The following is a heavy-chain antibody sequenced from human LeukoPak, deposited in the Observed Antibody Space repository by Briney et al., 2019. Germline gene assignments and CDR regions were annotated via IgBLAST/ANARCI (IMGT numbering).Heavy chain of an antibody. CDR3: ARGSPPRVYYDRSGYYSYYFDY. D-gene: IGHD3-22*01. Sequence: ASVKVSCKASGYTFTSYGISWVRQAPGQGLEWMGRISAYNGNTNYAQKLQGRVTMTTDTSTSTAYMELRSLRSDDTAVYYCARGSPPRVYYDRSGYYSYYFDYWGQGTLVTVSS. V-gene: IGHV1-18*01. CDR2: ISAYNGNT. J-gene: IGHJ4*02. CDR1: GYTFTSYG.